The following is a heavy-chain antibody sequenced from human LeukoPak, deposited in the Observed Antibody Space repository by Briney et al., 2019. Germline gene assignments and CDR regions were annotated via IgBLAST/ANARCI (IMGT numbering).Heavy chain of an antibody. D-gene: IGHD5-24*01. V-gene: IGHV4-4*07. J-gene: IGHJ4*02. Sequence: SETLSLTCTVSGGSIIGYYGTWMRQPAGKGLQWIGRIHDSGSTYSNPSLKSRVTISLDESNNQFSLKLTSVTAADTAVYYCARGTEMTRIAGHYSFDHWGQGTLVSVSS. CDR3: ARGTEMTRIAGHYSFDH. CDR1: GGSIIGYY. CDR2: IHDSGST.